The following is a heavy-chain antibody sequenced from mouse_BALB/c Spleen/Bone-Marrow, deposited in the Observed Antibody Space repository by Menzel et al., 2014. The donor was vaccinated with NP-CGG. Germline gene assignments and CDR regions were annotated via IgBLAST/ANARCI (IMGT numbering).Heavy chain of an antibody. D-gene: IGHD4-1*01. J-gene: IGHJ2*01. CDR1: GLNITDPY. CDR3: ASLTGHFDY. CDR2: IDPASDNT. Sequence: EVQLQQSGAELVKPGASVKLSCTASGLNITDPYIHWVKPRPGQGLDWIGRIDPASDNTLYDPKFQGKATLTADTSSNTAYLQLSSLTSEDTAVYYCASLTGHFDYWGQGTILTGSS. V-gene: IGHV14-3*02.